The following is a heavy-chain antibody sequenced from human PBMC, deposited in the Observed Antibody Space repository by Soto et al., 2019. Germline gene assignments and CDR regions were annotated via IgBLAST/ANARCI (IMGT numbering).Heavy chain of an antibody. J-gene: IGHJ4*02. Sequence: EVQLVESGGGLVQPGGSLRLSCAASGFTFSSYSMNWVRQAPGKGLEWVSYISSSSSTIYYADSVKGRFTISSDNAKNSLYRQMNSLRDEDTAVYYCARDVTAMAEKGERYFDYWGQGTLVTVSS. V-gene: IGHV3-48*02. CDR1: GFTFSSYS. CDR2: ISSSSSTI. D-gene: IGHD5-18*01. CDR3: ARDVTAMAEKGERYFDY.